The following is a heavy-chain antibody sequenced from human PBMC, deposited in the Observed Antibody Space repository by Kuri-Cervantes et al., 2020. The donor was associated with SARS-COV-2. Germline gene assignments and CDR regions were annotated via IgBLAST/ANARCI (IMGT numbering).Heavy chain of an antibody. D-gene: IGHD3-3*01. CDR1: GFTFSSYW. CDR3: AKDYSVLRFLGGRGGFDY. CDR2: IKQDGSEK. Sequence: GESLKISCAASGFTFSSYWMSWVRQAPGKGLEWVANIKQDGSEKYYVNSVKGRFTISRDNAKNTLYLQMTSLRAEDTAVYYCAKDYSVLRFLGGRGGFDYWGQGTLVTVSS. V-gene: IGHV3-7*03. J-gene: IGHJ4*02.